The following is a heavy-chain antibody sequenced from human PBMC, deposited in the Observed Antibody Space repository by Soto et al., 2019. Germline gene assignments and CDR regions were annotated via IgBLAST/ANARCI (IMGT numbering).Heavy chain of an antibody. CDR2: ISSSSSYI. D-gene: IGHD6-19*01. V-gene: IGHV3-21*01. CDR1: GFTFSSYS. J-gene: IGHJ6*03. CDR3: AREGLGMYSSGWYVLEDYYYYYMDV. Sequence: GSLRLSCAASGFTFSSYSMNWVRQAPGKGLEWVSSISSSSSYIYYADSVKGRFTISRDNAKNSLYLQMNSLRAEDTAVYYCAREGLGMYSSGWYVLEDYYYYYMDVWGKGTTVTVSS.